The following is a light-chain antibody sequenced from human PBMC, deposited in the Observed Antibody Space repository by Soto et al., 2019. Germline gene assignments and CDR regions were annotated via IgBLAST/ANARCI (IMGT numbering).Light chain of an antibody. CDR3: QQYYSYPRT. J-gene: IGKJ1*01. CDR2: AAS. V-gene: IGKV1-9*01. Sequence: DIQLTQSPSFLSASVGDRVTITCLASQGISSYLSWYQQKPGKAPKLLIYAASTLQSGVPSRFSGSGSGTDFTLTISCLQSEDFATYYCQQYYSYPRTFGQGTKVDI. CDR1: QGISSY.